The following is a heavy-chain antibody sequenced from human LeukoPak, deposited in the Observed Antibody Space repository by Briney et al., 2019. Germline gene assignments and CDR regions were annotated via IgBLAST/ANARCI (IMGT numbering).Heavy chain of an antibody. CDR1: GFTFSSYA. CDR2: ISGSGGST. CDR3: XXXXPYGDYVFVY. Sequence: GGSLRLSCAASGFTFSSYAMSWVRQAPGKGLEWVSAISGSGGSTYYADSVKGRFTISRDNSKNTLYLQMNSLRAEDTAVYYCXXXXPYGDYVFVYWGQGTLVTVSS. V-gene: IGHV3-23*01. D-gene: IGHD4-17*01. J-gene: IGHJ4*02.